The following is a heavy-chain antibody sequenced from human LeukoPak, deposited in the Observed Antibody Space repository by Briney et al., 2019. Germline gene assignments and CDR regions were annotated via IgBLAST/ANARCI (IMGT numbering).Heavy chain of an antibody. CDR1: GFTFSHYG. CDR3: AKDSNKFYYGSGSPPTSSVYFDY. CDR2: IRFNGNEE. V-gene: IGHV3-30*02. J-gene: IGHJ4*02. D-gene: IGHD3-10*01. Sequence: PGGSLRLSCASSGFTFSHYGMHWVRQAPGKGLEWVAFIRFNGNEEFYADSVKGRFTISRDNAKNTLYLQMNSLRAEDTAVYYCAKDSNKFYYGSGSPPTSSVYFDYWGQGTLVTVSS.